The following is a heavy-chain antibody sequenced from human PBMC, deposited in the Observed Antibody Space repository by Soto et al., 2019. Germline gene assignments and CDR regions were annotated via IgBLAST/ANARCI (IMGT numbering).Heavy chain of an antibody. CDR2: INHSGST. CDR1: GGSFSGYY. J-gene: IGHJ4*02. Sequence: SETLSLTCAVYGGSFSGYYWSWIRQPPGKGLEWIGEINHSGSTNYNPSLKSRVTISVDTSKNQFSLKLSSVTAADTAVYYCAKTRGYSGYVEAWGQGTLVTVSP. V-gene: IGHV4-34*01. D-gene: IGHD5-12*01. CDR3: AKTRGYSGYVEA.